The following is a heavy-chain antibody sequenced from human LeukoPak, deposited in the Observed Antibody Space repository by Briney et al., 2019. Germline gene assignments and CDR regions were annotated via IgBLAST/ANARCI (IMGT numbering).Heavy chain of an antibody. J-gene: IGHJ4*02. D-gene: IGHD5-12*01. CDR1: GSTFSSYS. CDR3: ARDEGSGYDLELFDY. V-gene: IGHV3-21*01. CDR2: ISSSSSYI. Sequence: GGSLRLSCAASGSTFSSYSMNWVRQAPGKGLEWVSSISSSSSYIYYADSVKGRFTISRDNAKNSLYLQMNSLRAEDTAVYYCARDEGSGYDLELFDYWGQGTLVTVSS.